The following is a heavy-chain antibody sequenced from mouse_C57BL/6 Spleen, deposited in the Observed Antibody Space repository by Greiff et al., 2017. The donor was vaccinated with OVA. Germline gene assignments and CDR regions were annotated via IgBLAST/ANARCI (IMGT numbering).Heavy chain of an antibody. CDR2: INPYNGGT. D-gene: IGHD1-1*01. J-gene: IGHJ4*01. Sequence: EVQVVESGPVLVKPGASVKMSCKASGYTFTDYYMNWVKQSHGKSLEWIGVINPYNGGTSYNQKFKGKATFTVDTSSSTAYMELNRLTSEDSAVDDGARGYGSEAMDYWGQGTSVTVSS. V-gene: IGHV1-19*01. CDR1: GYTFTDYY. CDR3: ARGYGSEAMDY.